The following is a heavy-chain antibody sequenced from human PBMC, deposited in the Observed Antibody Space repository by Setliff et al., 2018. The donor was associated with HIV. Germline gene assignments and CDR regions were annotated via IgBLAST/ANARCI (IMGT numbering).Heavy chain of an antibody. D-gene: IGHD1-26*01. V-gene: IGHV4-61*02. CDR1: GGSINSGSHY. J-gene: IGHJ4*02. CDR3: ARGATREFIVGATIFDY. Sequence: PSETLSLTCTVSGGSINSGSHYWSWIRQPAGKGLEWIGRIYISGSTNYNSSLKSRLTISADTSKNQFSLKLSSVTAADTAVYYCARGATREFIVGATIFDYWGQGTLVTVSS. CDR2: IYISGST.